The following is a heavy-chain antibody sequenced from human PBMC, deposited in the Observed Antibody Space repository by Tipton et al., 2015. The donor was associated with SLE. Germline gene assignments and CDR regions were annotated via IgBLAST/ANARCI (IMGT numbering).Heavy chain of an antibody. CDR1: GGSISSGGYY. CDR3: ARHGSSGWHQALG. V-gene: IGHV4-39*07. Sequence: TLSLTCTVSGGSISSGGYYWSWIRQHPGKGLEWIGSIYYSGSTYYNPSLKSRVTISVDTSKNQFSLKLSSVTAADTAVYYCARHGSSGWHQALGWGQGTLVTVSS. J-gene: IGHJ4*02. CDR2: IYYSGST. D-gene: IGHD6-19*01.